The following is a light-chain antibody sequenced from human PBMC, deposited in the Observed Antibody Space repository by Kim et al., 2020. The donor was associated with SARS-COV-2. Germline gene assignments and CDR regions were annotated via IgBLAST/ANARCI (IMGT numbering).Light chain of an antibody. CDR3: QQYHSSPYT. Sequence: RAPSNCKSSQNLIYRSNAENYLAWYQQKPGQPPKLLIYWASTRESGVPDRFSGSGSGTDFTLTINNLQAEDVAVYFCQQYHSSPYTFGQGTKLEI. CDR2: WAS. J-gene: IGKJ2*01. V-gene: IGKV4-1*01. CDR1: QNLIYRSNAENY.